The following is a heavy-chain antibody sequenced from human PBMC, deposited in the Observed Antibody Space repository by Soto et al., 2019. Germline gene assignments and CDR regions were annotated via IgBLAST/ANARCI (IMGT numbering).Heavy chain of an antibody. CDR1: GFTFSSYA. CDR2: ISHDGSNK. Sequence: GGSLRLSCAASGFTFSSYAMHWVRQAPGKGLEWVAVISHDGSNKYYADSVKGRFTISRDNSKNTLYLQMNSLRAEDTAVYYCARGHSSGYGMDVWGQGTTVTVSS. J-gene: IGHJ6*02. CDR3: ARGHSSGYGMDV. V-gene: IGHV3-30-3*01. D-gene: IGHD6-25*01.